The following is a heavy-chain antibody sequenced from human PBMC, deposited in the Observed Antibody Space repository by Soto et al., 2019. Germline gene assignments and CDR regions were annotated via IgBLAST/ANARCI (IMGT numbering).Heavy chain of an antibody. V-gene: IGHV3-11*01. D-gene: IGHD2-15*01. Sequence: QVQLVESGGGLVKPGGSLRLSCAASGFTFSDYYMSWIRQAPGKGLEWVSYISSSGSTIYYADSVKGRFTISRDNAKNSLYVQMNSLRAEDTAVYYCARSLHRVELVVVVAATTSWYFDLWGRGTLVTVSS. CDR3: ARSLHRVELVVVVAATTSWYFDL. CDR2: ISSSGSTI. J-gene: IGHJ2*01. CDR1: GFTFSDYY.